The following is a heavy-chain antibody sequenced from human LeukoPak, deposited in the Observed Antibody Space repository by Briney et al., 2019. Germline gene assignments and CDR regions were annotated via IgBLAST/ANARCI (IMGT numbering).Heavy chain of an antibody. CDR1: RFTFSNYA. Sequence: AGGSLRLSCAASRFTFSNYAMHWVRQAPGKGLEGVALISFDGSNKYYADSVKGRFTISRDNSKNTLYLQMNSLRAEDTAVYYCARRSGIAVAGAFDYWGQGTLVTVSS. V-gene: IGHV3-30*04. D-gene: IGHD6-19*01. CDR3: ARRSGIAVAGAFDY. J-gene: IGHJ4*02. CDR2: ISFDGSNK.